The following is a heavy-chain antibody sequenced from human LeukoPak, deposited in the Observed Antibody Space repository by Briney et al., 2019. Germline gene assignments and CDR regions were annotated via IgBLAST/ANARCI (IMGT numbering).Heavy chain of an antibody. CDR1: GGSISSYY. D-gene: IGHD2-2*02. CDR2: IYYSGST. Sequence: PSETLSPTCTVSGGSISSYYWSWIRQPPGKGLEWIGYIYYSGSTNYNPSLKSRVTISVDTSKNQFSLKLGSVTAADTAVYYCARGIVVVPAAIRRWWFDPWGQGTLVTVSS. J-gene: IGHJ5*02. V-gene: IGHV4-59*01. CDR3: ARGIVVVPAAIRRWWFDP.